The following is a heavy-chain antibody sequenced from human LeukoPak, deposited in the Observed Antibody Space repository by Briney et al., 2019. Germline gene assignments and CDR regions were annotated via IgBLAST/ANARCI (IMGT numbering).Heavy chain of an antibody. V-gene: IGHV3-20*04. D-gene: IGHD6-13*01. CDR3: ARSVGYSSSWYVGYFDY. Sequence: PGGSLRLXCAASGFTFDDYGMSWVRQAPGKGLEWVSGINWNGGSTGYADSVKGRFTISRDNAKNSLYLQMNSLRAEDTALYYCARSVGYSSSWYVGYFDYWGQGTLVTVSS. J-gene: IGHJ4*02. CDR1: GFTFDDYG. CDR2: INWNGGST.